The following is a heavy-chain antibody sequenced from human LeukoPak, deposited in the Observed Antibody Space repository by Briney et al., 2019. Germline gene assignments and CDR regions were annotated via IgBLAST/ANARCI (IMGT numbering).Heavy chain of an antibody. J-gene: IGHJ6*02. CDR3: ARVRVATIYYYYYGMDV. D-gene: IGHD5-12*01. CDR1: GYTFPSYD. CDR2: MNPNSGNT. Sequence: ASVKVSCQASGYTFPSYDIKWVRQATGQGLEGMGWMNPNSGNTGYAQKFQGRVTMTRNTSISTAYMELSSLRSEDTAVYYCARVRVATIYYYYYGMDVWGQGTTVTVSS. V-gene: IGHV1-8*01.